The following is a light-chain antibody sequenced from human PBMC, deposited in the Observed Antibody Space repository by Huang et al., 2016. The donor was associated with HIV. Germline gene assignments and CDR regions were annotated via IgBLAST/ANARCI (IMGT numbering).Light chain of an antibody. V-gene: IGKV1-33*01. CDR1: QDISDS. CDR3: QQYHDLPV. J-gene: IGKJ3*01. CDR2: DAS. Sequence: DIQMTQSPSSLAASIGDRVTITCQASQDISDSLTWYQQKPGKAPKLLIYDASNLETGVPPRFSGSGSGTDFTFTISSLQPEDIATYYCQQYHDLPVFGPGTKVDI.